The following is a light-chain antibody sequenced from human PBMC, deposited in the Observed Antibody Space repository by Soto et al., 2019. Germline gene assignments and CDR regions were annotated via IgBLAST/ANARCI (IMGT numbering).Light chain of an antibody. V-gene: IGKV3-15*01. CDR2: GAS. CDR3: HQYGNWPGT. CDR1: QDVGIN. Sequence: LMTQSPAILSVSPGERVTLSCRASQDVGINLAWYQQKPGHAPRLVVYGASTRATAFPARFSGSGSGTEFTLTISRLQSEDLAVYYCHQYGNWPGTFGQGTKLEIK. J-gene: IGKJ2*01.